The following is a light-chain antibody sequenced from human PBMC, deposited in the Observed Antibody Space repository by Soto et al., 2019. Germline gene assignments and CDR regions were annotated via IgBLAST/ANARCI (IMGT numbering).Light chain of an antibody. J-gene: IGKJ4*01. CDR2: GAS. Sequence: EFVLTQSPGTLSLSPGERATLSGRASQTVRNNYLAWYQQKPGQAPRLLIYGASSRATGIPDRFSGGGSGTDFTLTISRLEPEDFAVYYCQQFSSYPLTFGGGTKVDSK. CDR1: QTVRNNY. CDR3: QQFSSYPLT. V-gene: IGKV3-20*01.